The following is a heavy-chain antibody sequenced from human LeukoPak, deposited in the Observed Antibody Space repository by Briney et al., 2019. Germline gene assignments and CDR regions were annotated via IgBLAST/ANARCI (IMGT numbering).Heavy chain of an antibody. CDR3: ARDGVVDFLISYGTYKYQYVMVV. J-gene: IGHJ6*01. CDR2: IKQDGSEI. CDR1: GFTFSNYW. Sequence: GGSLRLSCAASGFTFSNYWMTWVRQAPGKGLEWVANIKQDGSEIYYVDSVKGRFTISRDNAKNSLYLQMNDLRAEDTAVYYCARDGVVDFLISYGTYKYQYVMVVWGKGATVTVSS. V-gene: IGHV3-7*01. D-gene: IGHD5-18*01.